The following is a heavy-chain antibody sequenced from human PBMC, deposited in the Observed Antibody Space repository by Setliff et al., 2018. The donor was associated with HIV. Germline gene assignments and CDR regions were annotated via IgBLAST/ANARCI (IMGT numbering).Heavy chain of an antibody. CDR2: TSSFSGAT. CDR1: GYFLNMYG. V-gene: IGHV1-18*01. CDR3: AREVDGLELDH. J-gene: IGHJ4*02. Sequence: ASVKVSCKAYGYFLNMYGMSWVRQAPGQGLEWVGWTSSFSGATKYSQNLQGRVTMTTDTSTNTAYMELRSLKSDDTAVYYCAREVDGLELDHWGQGTLVTVSS.